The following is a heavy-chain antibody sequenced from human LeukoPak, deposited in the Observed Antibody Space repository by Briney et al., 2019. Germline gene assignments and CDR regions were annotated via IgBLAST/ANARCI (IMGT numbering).Heavy chain of an antibody. D-gene: IGHD2-21*02. J-gene: IGHJ3*02. CDR1: RLIHRRYT. V-gene: IGHV3-21*01. CDR3: ARGGDCGADCYFLIHAFDI. CDR2: ISNRSSYT. Sequence: GRSLGLSCAASRLIHRRYTMNWVRQASAKGLEWVSSISNRSSYTHYADSVNGRLTISRDNAKNSLYLQMNSLRAEDTALYYCARGGDCGADCYFLIHAFDIWGQGTMVTVSS.